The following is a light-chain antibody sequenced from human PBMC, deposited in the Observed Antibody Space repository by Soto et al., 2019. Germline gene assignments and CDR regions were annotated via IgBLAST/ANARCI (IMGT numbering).Light chain of an antibody. CDR3: QQRSSWPLT. J-gene: IGKJ4*01. Sequence: EIVMTQSPATMSVSPGERATLSCRASRSVSDYLAWYQQKRGQSPRLVIYGASNRATGIPARFSGSGSGTDFTLTISTLEPEDFAVYYCQQRSSWPLTFGGGTKVDI. CDR2: GAS. CDR1: RSVSDY. V-gene: IGKV3-11*01.